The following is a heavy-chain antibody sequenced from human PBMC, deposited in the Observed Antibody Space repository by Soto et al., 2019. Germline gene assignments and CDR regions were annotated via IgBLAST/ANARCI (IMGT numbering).Heavy chain of an antibody. V-gene: IGHV1-69*06. J-gene: IGHJ6*02. CDR2: IIPIFGTP. D-gene: IGHD3-3*01. Sequence: EASVKVSCKTSGGTFSNYAITWVRQAPGQGLEWMGGIIPIFGTPTYAQKFQGRVTISADKSTNTAYMELSSLRSEDTAVYYCARNWQTTIFGAASLTDGDMDVWGQRTAVTVSS. CDR3: ARNWQTTIFGAASLTDGDMDV. CDR1: GGTFSNYA.